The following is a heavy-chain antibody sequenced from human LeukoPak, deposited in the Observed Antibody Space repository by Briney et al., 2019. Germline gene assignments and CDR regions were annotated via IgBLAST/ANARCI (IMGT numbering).Heavy chain of an antibody. CDR2: INPYSGGT. V-gene: IGHV1-2*02. D-gene: IGHD3-16*01. CDR1: GYSFTDYY. Sequence: GASVKVSCKTSGYSFTDYYMHWVRQAPGQGPEWMGWINPYSGGTSSAQKFQGRVTMTRDTSISTVYMQVSWLTSDDTAIYYCARADRLHGGPYLIGPWGQGTLVTVSS. CDR3: ARADRLHGGPYLIGP. J-gene: IGHJ5*02.